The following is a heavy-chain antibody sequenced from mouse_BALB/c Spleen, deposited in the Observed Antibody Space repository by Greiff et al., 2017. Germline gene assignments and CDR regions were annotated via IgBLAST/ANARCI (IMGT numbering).Heavy chain of an antibody. D-gene: IGHD1-1*01. V-gene: IGHV5-9-4*01. CDR3: ARDNYGSDWYFDV. CDR1: GFTFSSYA. J-gene: IGHJ1*01. CDR2: ISSGGSYT. Sequence: EVMLVESGGGLVKPGGSLKLSCAASGFTFSSYAMSWVRQSPEKRLEWVAEISSGGSYTSYPDTVTGRFTISRDNAKNTLYLEMSSLRSEDTAMYYCARDNYGSDWYFDVWGAGTTVTVSS.